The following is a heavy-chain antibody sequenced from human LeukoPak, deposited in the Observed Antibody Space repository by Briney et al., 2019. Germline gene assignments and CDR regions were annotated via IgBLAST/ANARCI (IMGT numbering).Heavy chain of an antibody. V-gene: IGHV1-69*13. J-gene: IGHJ4*02. Sequence: ASVKVSCKASGGTFSSYAISWVRQAPGQGLEWMGGIIPIFGTANYAQKFQGRVTITADESTSTAYMELRSLRSDDTAVYYCARDLGTYYDILTGYYTAEFDYWGQGTLVTVSS. CDR1: GGTFSSYA. CDR3: ARDLGTYYDILTGYYTAEFDY. D-gene: IGHD3-9*01. CDR2: IIPIFGTA.